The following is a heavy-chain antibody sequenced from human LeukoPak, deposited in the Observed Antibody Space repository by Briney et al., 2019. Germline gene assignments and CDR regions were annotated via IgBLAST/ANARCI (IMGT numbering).Heavy chain of an antibody. V-gene: IGHV3-7*01. CDR3: ARNPAWSYDY. Sequence: GGSLRLSCVASGFTFSSYWMAWVRQTPGKGLEWVANIKHDGSEAYYVGSVRGRFTISRNNANNPLFLQMNSLRAEDTAVYYCARNPAWSYDYWGQGTPVTVSS. D-gene: IGHD3-10*01. CDR1: GFTFSSYW. CDR2: IKHDGSEA. J-gene: IGHJ4*02.